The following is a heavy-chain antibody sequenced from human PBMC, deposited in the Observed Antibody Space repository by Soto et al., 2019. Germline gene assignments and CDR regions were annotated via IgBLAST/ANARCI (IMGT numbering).Heavy chain of an antibody. V-gene: IGHV4-31*03. CDR3: ARERDSSSSWFDP. Sequence: SETLSLTCTVSGGSISSGGYYWRWIRQHPGKGLEWIGYIYYSGSTYYKPSLKSRVTISVETSKNQLSLKLSSVTAADTAVYYCARERDSSSSWFDPWGQGTLVTVSS. CDR1: GGSISSGGYY. D-gene: IGHD6-6*01. CDR2: IYYSGST. J-gene: IGHJ5*02.